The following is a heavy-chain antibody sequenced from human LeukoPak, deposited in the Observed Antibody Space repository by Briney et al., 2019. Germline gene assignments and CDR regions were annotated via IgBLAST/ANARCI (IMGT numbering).Heavy chain of an antibody. CDR2: IIPIFGIA. D-gene: IGHD1-26*01. V-gene: IGHV1-69*04. J-gene: IGHJ6*04. CDR3: ARGEVQPTFDTNNYYYYGMDV. Sequence: SVKVPCKASGGTFSSYAISWVRRAPGQGLEWMGRIIPIFGIANYAQKFQGRVTITADKSTSTAYMELSSLRSEDTAVYYCARGEVQPTFDTNNYYYYGMDVWGKGTTVTVSS. CDR1: GGTFSSYA.